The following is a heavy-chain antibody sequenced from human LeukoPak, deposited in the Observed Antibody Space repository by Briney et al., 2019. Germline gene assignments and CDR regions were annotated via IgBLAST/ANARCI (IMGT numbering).Heavy chain of an antibody. CDR3: ARESSGYSNWFDP. J-gene: IGHJ5*02. D-gene: IGHD3-22*01. CDR2: IIPILGIA. V-gene: IGHV1-69*04. Sequence: SVKVSCKASGGTFSSYAISWVRQAPGQGLEWMGRIIPILGIANYAQKFQGRVTITADKSTSTAYMELSSLRSEDTAVYHCARESSGYSNWFDPWGQGTLVTVSS. CDR1: GGTFSSYA.